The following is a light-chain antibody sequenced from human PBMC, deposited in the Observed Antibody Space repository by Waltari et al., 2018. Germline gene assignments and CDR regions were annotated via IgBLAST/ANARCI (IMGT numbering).Light chain of an antibody. CDR2: AAS. J-gene: IGKJ5*01. Sequence: DIQMTQSPSSLSASIGGRVIITCRASQTISNYLHWYQHKPGKAPKLLIYAASSLQSGVPSRFSGAESGTDFTLTISSLQPEDFATYYCQQTYTMPLTFGQGTRLEIK. CDR1: QTISNY. V-gene: IGKV1-39*01. CDR3: QQTYTMPLT.